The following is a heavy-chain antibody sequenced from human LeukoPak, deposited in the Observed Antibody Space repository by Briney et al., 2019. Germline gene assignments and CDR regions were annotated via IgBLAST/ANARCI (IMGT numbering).Heavy chain of an antibody. CDR2: ISARSTTI. CDR1: GFTFSDYS. D-gene: IGHD4-17*01. J-gene: IGHJ5*02. CDR3: AKDPRIFPVRWFDP. V-gene: IGHV3-11*01. Sequence: TGGSLRLSCAASGFTFSDYSMSWIRQAPGKGLEWVSYISARSTTIYYADSVRGRFTISRDNAKNSPYLQMNSLRAEDTAVYYCAKDPRIFPVRWFDPWGQGTLVTVSS.